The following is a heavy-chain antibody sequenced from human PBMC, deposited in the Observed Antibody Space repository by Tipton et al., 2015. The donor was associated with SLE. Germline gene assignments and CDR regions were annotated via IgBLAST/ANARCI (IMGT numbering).Heavy chain of an antibody. Sequence: LSLTCTVSGGSISSGSYYWSWIRQPAGKGLEWIGRIYTSGSINYNPSLKSRVTISVDTSKNQFSLKLSSVTAADTAVYYCAREKCSSSSFDYWGQGTLVTVSS. V-gene: IGHV4-61*02. J-gene: IGHJ4*02. CDR2: IYTSGSI. CDR3: AREKCSSSSFDY. CDR1: GGSISSGSYY. D-gene: IGHD6-6*01.